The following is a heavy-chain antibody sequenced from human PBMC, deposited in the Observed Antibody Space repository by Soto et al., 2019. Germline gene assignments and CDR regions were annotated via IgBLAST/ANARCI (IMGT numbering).Heavy chain of an antibody. D-gene: IGHD3-3*01. Sequence: VQLLESGGGLVQPGGSLRLSCAASGFTFSSYAMSWVRQAPGKGLEWVSTISGSGASAYYADSVKGRFTISRDNSKNTLYLQMNSLRAEDTAVYYCATRITIFYWGQGTLVTVSS. CDR2: ISGSGASA. CDR3: ATRITIFY. CDR1: GFTFSSYA. J-gene: IGHJ4*02. V-gene: IGHV3-23*01.